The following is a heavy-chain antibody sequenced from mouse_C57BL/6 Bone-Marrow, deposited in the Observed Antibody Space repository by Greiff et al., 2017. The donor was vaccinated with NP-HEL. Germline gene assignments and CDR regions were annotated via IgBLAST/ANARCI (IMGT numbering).Heavy chain of an antibody. CDR2: IYPRSGNT. CDR1: GYTFTSYG. V-gene: IGHV1-81*01. CDR3: ANEANITTHY. Sequence: LQESGAELARPGASVKLSCKASGYTFTSYGISWVKQRTGQGLEWIGEIYPRSGNTYYNEKFKGKATLTADKSSSTAYMELRNLTSEDSAVSFCANEANITTHYWGQGTTLTVSS. D-gene: IGHD1-1*01. J-gene: IGHJ2*01.